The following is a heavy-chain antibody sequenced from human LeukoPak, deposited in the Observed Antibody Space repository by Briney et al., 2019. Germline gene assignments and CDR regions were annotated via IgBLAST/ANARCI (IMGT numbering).Heavy chain of an antibody. J-gene: IGHJ6*03. D-gene: IGHD3-22*01. V-gene: IGHV4-39*02. CDR3: ARLTHSYYVDSSAYYPYYYTDV. CDR2: ISYTGNT. Sequence: SETLSLTCSVSGGPLSSSDYYWGWIRQPPGKGLEWIGRISYTGNTYYTPSLKSRVTISVDTSNNLFSLRLSSVTAGDTAVYYCARLTHSYYVDSSAYYPYYYTDVWGKGTTVTVSS. CDR1: GGPLSSSDYY.